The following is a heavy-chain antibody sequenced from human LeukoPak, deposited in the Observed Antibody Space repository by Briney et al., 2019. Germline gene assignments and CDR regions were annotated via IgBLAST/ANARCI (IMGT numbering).Heavy chain of an antibody. CDR2: IYYSGST. Sequence: SRTLSLTCTVSGGSISSGGYYWSWIRQHPGKGLEWIGYIYYSGSTYYNPSLKSRVTISVDTSKNQFSLKLSSVTAADTAVYYCARSYYDILTGYHGGYYFDYWGQGTLVTVSS. CDR3: ARSYYDILTGYHGGYYFDY. V-gene: IGHV4-31*03. CDR1: GGSISSGGYY. D-gene: IGHD3-9*01. J-gene: IGHJ4*02.